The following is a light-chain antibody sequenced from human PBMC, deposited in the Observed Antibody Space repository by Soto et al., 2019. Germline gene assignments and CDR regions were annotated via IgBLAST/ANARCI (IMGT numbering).Light chain of an antibody. J-gene: IGKJ2*01. CDR2: GAS. CDR1: QSVSSSY. Sequence: EIVLTQSPGTLSLSPGERATLSCRASQSVSSSYLAWYQQKPGQAPMLLIYGASSSATGIPDRFSGSGSGTDFTLTISRLEPEDFAVYYCQHYGSSPRYTFGQGTKLEIK. V-gene: IGKV3-20*01. CDR3: QHYGSSPRYT.